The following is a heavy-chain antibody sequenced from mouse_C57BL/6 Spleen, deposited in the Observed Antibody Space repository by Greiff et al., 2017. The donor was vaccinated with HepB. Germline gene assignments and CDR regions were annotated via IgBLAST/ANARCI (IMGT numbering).Heavy chain of an antibody. D-gene: IGHD3-3*01. CDR1: GYTFTSYW. CDR3: TRRRDGGYAMDY. Sequence: VQLQQSGTVLARPGASVKMSCKTSGYTFTSYWMHWVKQRPGQGLEWIGAIYPGNSDTSYNQKFKGKAKLTAVTSASTAYMELSSLTNEDSAVYYCTRRRDGGYAMDYWGQGTSVTVSS. V-gene: IGHV1-5*01. CDR2: IYPGNSDT. J-gene: IGHJ4*01.